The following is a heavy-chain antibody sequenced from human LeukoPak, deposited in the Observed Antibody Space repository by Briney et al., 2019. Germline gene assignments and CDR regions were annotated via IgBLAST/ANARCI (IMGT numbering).Heavy chain of an antibody. V-gene: IGHV3-21*01. D-gene: IGHD6-13*01. Sequence: KPGGSLRLSCAASGFTFSSYSMNWVRQAPGKGLEWVSSISSSSSYIYYADSVKGRFTISRDNSKNTLYLQMNSLRAEDTAVYYCAKDHDDNIAAAGYYYYGMDVWGQGTTVTVSS. CDR3: AKDHDDNIAAAGYYYYGMDV. J-gene: IGHJ6*02. CDR1: GFTFSSYS. CDR2: ISSSSSYI.